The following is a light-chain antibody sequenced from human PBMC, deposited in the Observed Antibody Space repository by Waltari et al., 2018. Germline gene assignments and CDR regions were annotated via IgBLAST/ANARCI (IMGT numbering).Light chain of an antibody. CDR3: LQHHSYPLT. V-gene: IGKV1-17*03. CDR1: QDITNY. Sequence: DIQMTQSPSAMSASVGDRVTITCRASQDITNYLAWFQQRPGKVPKRLIYAASSLQSGVPSRFRASGSGREFALTISSLQPEDSATYYCLQHHSYPLTFGGGTKVEIK. J-gene: IGKJ4*01. CDR2: AAS.